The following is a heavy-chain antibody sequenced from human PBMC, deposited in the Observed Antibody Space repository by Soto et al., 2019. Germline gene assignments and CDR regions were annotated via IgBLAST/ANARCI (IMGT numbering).Heavy chain of an antibody. Sequence: EVQLVESGGGLVQPGGSLRLSCVASGFAFWGDWMSRVRQAPGKGLEWVANIKQDGSKAQYLESVRGRFTISRDNSKSSVYLQMNSLRAEDTALYYCARDFYGGFSYGPGDSWGQGTLVTVSS. J-gene: IGHJ4*02. CDR1: GFAFWGDW. V-gene: IGHV3-7*01. D-gene: IGHD2-15*01. CDR3: ARDFYGGFSYGPGDS. CDR2: IKQDGSKA.